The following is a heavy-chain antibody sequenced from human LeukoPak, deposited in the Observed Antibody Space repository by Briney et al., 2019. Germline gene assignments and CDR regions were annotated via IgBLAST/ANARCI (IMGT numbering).Heavy chain of an antibody. CDR2: IYTSGST. D-gene: IGHD2-8*01. Sequence: PSETLSLTCTVSGGSISSYYWSWIRQPPGKGLEWIGYIYTSGSTNYNPSLKSRVTISVDTSKNQFSLKLSSVTAADTAVYYCARRLSMREDAFDIWGQGTMVTVSS. V-gene: IGHV4-4*09. J-gene: IGHJ3*02. CDR3: ARRLSMREDAFDI. CDR1: GGSISSYY.